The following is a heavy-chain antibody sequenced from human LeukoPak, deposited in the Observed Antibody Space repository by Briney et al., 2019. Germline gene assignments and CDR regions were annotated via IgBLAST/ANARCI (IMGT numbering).Heavy chain of an antibody. Sequence: SETLSLTCAVYGGSFSGYYWSWIRQPPGKGLEWIGEINHSGSTNYNPSLKSRVTISVDTSKNQFSLKLSSVTAADTAVYYCARRSIYGSGSYYYYYYYMDVWGKGTTVTVSS. CDR2: INHSGST. CDR3: ARRSIYGSGSYYYYYYYMDV. CDR1: GGSFSGYY. J-gene: IGHJ6*03. V-gene: IGHV4-34*01. D-gene: IGHD3-10*01.